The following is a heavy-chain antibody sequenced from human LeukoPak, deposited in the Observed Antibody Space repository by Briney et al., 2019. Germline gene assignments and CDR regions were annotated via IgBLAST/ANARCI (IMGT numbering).Heavy chain of an antibody. Sequence: APVKVSCKASGYSFTSYGISWVREAPGRGLEWVGYISAYDGETRYAQKFQGRVTLITDTSTGTVYMEMRRLRSDDTAVYYCARGGKNYFDFWGQGTLVTVSS. CDR1: GYSFTSYG. J-gene: IGHJ4*02. V-gene: IGHV1-18*01. CDR3: ARGGKNYFDF. D-gene: IGHD1-26*01. CDR2: ISAYDGET.